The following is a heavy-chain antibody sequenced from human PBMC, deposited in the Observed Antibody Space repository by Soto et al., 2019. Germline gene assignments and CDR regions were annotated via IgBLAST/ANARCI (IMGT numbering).Heavy chain of an antibody. V-gene: IGHV4-59*01. CDR2: IYYSGST. J-gene: IGHJ3*02. CDR3: ARDRRLLWFGELLGWGAFDI. D-gene: IGHD3-10*01. Sequence: PSETLSLTCTVSGGSISSYYWSWIRQPPGKGLEWIGYIYYSGSTNYNPSLKSRVTISVDTSKNQFSLKLSSVTAADTAVYYCARDRRLLWFGELLGWGAFDIWGQGTMVNVSS. CDR1: GGSISSYY.